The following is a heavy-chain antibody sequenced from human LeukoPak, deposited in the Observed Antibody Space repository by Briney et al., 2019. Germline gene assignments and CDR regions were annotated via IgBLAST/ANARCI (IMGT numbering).Heavy chain of an antibody. D-gene: IGHD3-10*01. J-gene: IGHJ4*02. CDR2: IKEDESEK. Sequence: GGSLRLSCAASGFTFSSYWMGWVRQAPGNGPEWVANIKEDESEKNYVDSVKGRFTVSRDSAKNALYLQMNSLRAEDTAVYYCARVGSGSSYRPFDNWGQGTLVTVSS. V-gene: IGHV3-7*01. CDR1: GFTFSSYW. CDR3: ARVGSGSSYRPFDN.